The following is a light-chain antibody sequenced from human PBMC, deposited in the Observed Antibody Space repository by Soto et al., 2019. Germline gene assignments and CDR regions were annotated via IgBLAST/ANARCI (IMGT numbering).Light chain of an antibody. V-gene: IGLV2-14*03. CDR2: DVN. CDR1: TTDVDGYDY. CDR3: SSYTSSAPFYV. Sequence: QSALTQPASVSGSPGQSITISCTGATTDVDGYDYVSWYQQHPGQAPKLMIYDVNNRPSGVSYRFSGSKSGDTAPLTISGLQAEDDADYYCSSYTSSAPFYVFGAGTKVTVL. J-gene: IGLJ1*01.